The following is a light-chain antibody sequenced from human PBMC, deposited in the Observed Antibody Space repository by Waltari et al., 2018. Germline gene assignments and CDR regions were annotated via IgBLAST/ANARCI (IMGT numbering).Light chain of an antibody. CDR2: DVS. J-gene: IGLJ2*01. Sequence: QPALTQPRSVSGSPGQSVTISCTRTSSDVGGYNYVAWYQQHPGKAPKLMIYDVSTRPSWVPDRFSGSKSGNTASLTISGLQAEDEADYYCCSYAGSYNVVFGGWTKLTVL. CDR3: CSYAGSYNVV. V-gene: IGLV2-11*01. CDR1: SSDVGGYNY.